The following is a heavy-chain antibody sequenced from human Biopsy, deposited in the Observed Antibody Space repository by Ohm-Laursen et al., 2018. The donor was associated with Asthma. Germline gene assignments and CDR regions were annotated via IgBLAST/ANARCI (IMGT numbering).Heavy chain of an antibody. CDR3: ARSYDTDSYPVLVLDY. Sequence: SVKVSCKASGGSFSNFAFSWVRQAPGHGLEWMGTILAKFDITSYAEKFQGRVTITADKSTSTTYMELSRLRSEDTAVYYCARSYDTDSYPVLVLDYWGQGTLVTVSS. V-gene: IGHV1-69*04. J-gene: IGHJ4*02. D-gene: IGHD3-22*01. CDR2: ILAKFDIT. CDR1: GGSFSNFA.